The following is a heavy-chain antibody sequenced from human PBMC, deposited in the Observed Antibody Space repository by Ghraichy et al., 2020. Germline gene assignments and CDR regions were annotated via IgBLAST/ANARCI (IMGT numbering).Heavy chain of an antibody. CDR1: GGSMSSYF. Sequence: SETLSLTCTVSGGSMSSYFWSWIRQPAGKGLEWIGRIYTSGFTNYNPSLKSRVTMSVDTSKNQFSLKLSSVTAADTALYYCARDYYDNEGWGMDVWGQGTTVTVSS. V-gene: IGHV4-4*07. CDR2: IYTSGFT. D-gene: IGHD3-22*01. CDR3: ARDYYDNEGWGMDV. J-gene: IGHJ6*02.